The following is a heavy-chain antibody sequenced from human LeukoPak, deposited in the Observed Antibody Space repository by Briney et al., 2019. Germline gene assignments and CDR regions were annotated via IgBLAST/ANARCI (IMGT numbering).Heavy chain of an antibody. CDR3: AKGSITYYYGSGRGAFDI. CDR2: ISGSGSST. Sequence: GGSLRLSCAASGFTFSTYAMSWVRQATGKGLEWVSVISGSGSSTYYADSVKGRFTISRDNSKNTLYLQMNSLRAEDTAVYYCAKGSITYYYGSGRGAFDIWGQGTMVTVSS. J-gene: IGHJ3*02. V-gene: IGHV3-23*01. CDR1: GFTFSTYA. D-gene: IGHD3-10*01.